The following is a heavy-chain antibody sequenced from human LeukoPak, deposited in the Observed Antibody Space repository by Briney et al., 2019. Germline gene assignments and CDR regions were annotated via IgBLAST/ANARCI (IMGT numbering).Heavy chain of an antibody. Sequence: GGSLRLSCAASGFTFSSYSMNWVRQAPGKGLEWVSYISSSSSTIYYADSVKGRFTISRDSAKNSLYLQMNSLRAEDTAVYYCARDFIAARHDYWGQGTLVTVSS. D-gene: IGHD6-6*01. CDR1: GFTFSSYS. CDR2: ISSSSSTI. CDR3: ARDFIAARHDY. V-gene: IGHV3-48*01. J-gene: IGHJ4*02.